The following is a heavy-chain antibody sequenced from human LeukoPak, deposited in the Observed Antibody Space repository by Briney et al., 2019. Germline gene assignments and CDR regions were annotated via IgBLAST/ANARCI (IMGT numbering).Heavy chain of an antibody. V-gene: IGHV3-23*01. CDR3: ARGRALGYSYGFNDFDY. CDR2: ISGSGRST. D-gene: IGHD5-18*01. CDR1: GFTFSSYG. Sequence: GGSLRLSCAASGFTFSSYGMSWVRQAPGKGLEWVSAISGSGRSTYYADSVKGRFTISRDNSKNTLYLQMNSLRAEDTAVYYCARGRALGYSYGFNDFDYWGQGTLVTVSS. J-gene: IGHJ4*02.